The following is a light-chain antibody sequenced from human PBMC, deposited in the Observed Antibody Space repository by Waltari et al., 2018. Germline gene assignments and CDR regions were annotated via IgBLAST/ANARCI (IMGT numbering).Light chain of an antibody. CDR1: QSVGTN. J-gene: IGKJ1*01. CDR3: HQYNNWPRT. V-gene: IGKV3-15*01. CDR2: GAS. Sequence: EIVMTQSPATLSVSPGERATLTCRASQSVGTNLAWYQHKPGQVPRLFLYGASTRATGFPARFSGRGAGTEFTLTISSLQSEDFAVYYCHQYNNWPRTFGQGTKVEIK.